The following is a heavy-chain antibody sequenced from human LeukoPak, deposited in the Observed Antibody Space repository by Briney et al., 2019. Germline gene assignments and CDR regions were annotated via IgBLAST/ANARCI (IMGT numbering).Heavy chain of an antibody. J-gene: IGHJ6*02. V-gene: IGHV3-33*01. Sequence: GGSLRLSCAASGFTFSSYGMHWIRQAPGKGLEWVAVIWYDGSNKYYADSVKGRFTISRDNSKNTLYLQMNSLRAEDTAVYYCARDTYYYGSGSYYKVSSPNYYYYGMDVWGQGTTVTVSS. CDR2: IWYDGSNK. D-gene: IGHD3-10*01. CDR1: GFTFSSYG. CDR3: ARDTYYYGSGSYYKVSSPNYYYYGMDV.